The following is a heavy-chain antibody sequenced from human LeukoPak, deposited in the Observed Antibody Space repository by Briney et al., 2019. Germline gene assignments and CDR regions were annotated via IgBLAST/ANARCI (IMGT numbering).Heavy chain of an antibody. CDR3: VRGKGYFQH. CDR2: IYYSGST. Sequence: SETLSLTCTVSGGSISSYYWSWIRQPPGKGLEWIGYIYYSGSTNYNPSLKSRVTISVDTSKNQSSLKLSSVTAADTAVYYCVRGKGYFQHWGQGTLVTVSS. V-gene: IGHV4-59*01. CDR1: GGSISSYY. J-gene: IGHJ1*01.